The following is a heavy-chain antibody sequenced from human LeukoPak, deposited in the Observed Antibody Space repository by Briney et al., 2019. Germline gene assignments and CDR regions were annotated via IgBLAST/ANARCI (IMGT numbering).Heavy chain of an antibody. D-gene: IGHD1-7*01. CDR3: ARAKAGTPLFDY. CDR2: IYSGGST. Sequence: GVLRLSCAASGFTVSNNYMSWVRQAPGKGLEWVSVIYSGGSTYYADSVKGRFTISRDNSKNTLFLQMNSLRAEDTAVYYCARAKAGTPLFDYWGQGTLVTVSS. J-gene: IGHJ4*02. V-gene: IGHV3-53*01. CDR1: GFTVSNNY.